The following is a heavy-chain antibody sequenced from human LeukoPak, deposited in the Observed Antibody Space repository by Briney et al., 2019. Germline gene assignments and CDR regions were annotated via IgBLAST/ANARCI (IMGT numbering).Heavy chain of an antibody. V-gene: IGHV3-7*01. CDR1: GVTFSSYW. CDR3: ARYCGGDCYGMDV. D-gene: IGHD2-21*01. Sequence: GGSLRLSCAASGVTFSSYWMSWVRQAPGKGLERVANTNQDGSEEHYADSVKGRFTISRDNAKNSLYLQMNSLRAEDTAVCYCARYCGGDCYGMDVWGQGTTVTVSS. CDR2: TNQDGSEE. J-gene: IGHJ6*02.